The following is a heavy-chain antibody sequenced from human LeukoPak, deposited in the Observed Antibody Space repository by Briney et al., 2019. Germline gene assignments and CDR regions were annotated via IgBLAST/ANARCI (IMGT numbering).Heavy chain of an antibody. Sequence: ASVKVSFTASVYTFTIYGISWVRQAPGQGLEWMGGISAYNGNTNYAQKLQGRVTITTDTSTSTAYMELRSLRSDDTAVYYCASGYRAIDYWGQGTLVTVSS. J-gene: IGHJ4*02. CDR1: VYTFTIYG. CDR2: ISAYNGNT. D-gene: IGHD5-24*01. CDR3: ASGYRAIDY. V-gene: IGHV1-18*01.